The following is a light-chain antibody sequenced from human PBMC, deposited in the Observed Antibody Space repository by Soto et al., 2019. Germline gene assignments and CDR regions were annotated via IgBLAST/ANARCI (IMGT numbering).Light chain of an antibody. J-gene: IGLJ3*02. CDR3: CAFTSAGTWV. V-gene: IGLV2-23*01. Sequence: QSVLTQPASVSGSPGQSITISCTGTSSDVGSYNLVSWYQQHPGKAPKLMIYEGSKRPSGVSNRFSGSKSGNTASLTISGLQAEDEADYYCCAFTSAGTWVFGGGTKLTVL. CDR1: SSDVGSYNL. CDR2: EGS.